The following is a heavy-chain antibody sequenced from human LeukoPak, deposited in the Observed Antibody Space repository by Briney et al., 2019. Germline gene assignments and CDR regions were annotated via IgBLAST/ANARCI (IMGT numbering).Heavy chain of an antibody. J-gene: IGHJ3*02. V-gene: IGHV3-30-3*01. D-gene: IGHD3-22*01. CDR3: ARDRPLDSSGSGAFDI. Sequence: GRSLRLSCAAPGFTFSSYAMHWVRQAPGKGLEWVAVISYDGSNKYYADSVKGRFTISRDNSKNTLYLQMNSLRAEDTAVYYCARDRPLDSSGSGAFDIWGQGTMVTVSS. CDR1: GFTFSSYA. CDR2: ISYDGSNK.